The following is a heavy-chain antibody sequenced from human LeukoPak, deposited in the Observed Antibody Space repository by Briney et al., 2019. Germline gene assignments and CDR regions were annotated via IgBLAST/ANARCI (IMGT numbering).Heavy chain of an antibody. CDR2: ISYDGSNK. J-gene: IGHJ4*02. V-gene: IGHV3-30*18. CDR1: GFTFSSHG. Sequence: GRSLGLSCAASGFTFSSHGMHWVRQAPGKGLEWVAVISYDGSNKYYADSVKGRFTISRDNSKNTLYLQMNSLRAEDTAVYYCAKDQMALFDYWGQGTLVTVSS. D-gene: IGHD5-24*01. CDR3: AKDQMALFDY.